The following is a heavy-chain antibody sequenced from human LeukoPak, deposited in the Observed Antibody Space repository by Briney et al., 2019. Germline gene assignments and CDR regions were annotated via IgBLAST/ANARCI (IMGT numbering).Heavy chain of an antibody. CDR2: IYSGGST. V-gene: IGHV3-53*01. CDR3: ARGMGLLGYAFDI. J-gene: IGHJ3*02. CDR1: GFTVSSNY. Sequence: GGSLRLSCAASGFTVSSNYMSWVRQAPGKGLEWVSVIYSGGSTYYADSVKGRFTISRDNSKNTLYLQMNSLRAEDTAVYYCARGMGLLGYAFDIWGQGTVVTVSS. D-gene: IGHD1-26*01.